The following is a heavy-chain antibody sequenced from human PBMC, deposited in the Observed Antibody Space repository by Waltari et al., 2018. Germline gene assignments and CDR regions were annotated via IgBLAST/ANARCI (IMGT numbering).Heavy chain of an antibody. CDR2: INDDGSRT. J-gene: IGHJ4*02. CDR1: GFPFSSHL. Sequence: EVQMVESGGGLVQPGGSLRLSCAASGFPFSSHLMHWVRQGPGKGLVGVGRINDDGSRTAYADAVKGRVTISRDNAKNILYLEMSSLTAEDTAVYYCGRESTTDWYVDHWGQGTLVTVSS. V-gene: IGHV3-74*01. CDR3: GRESTTDWYVDH. D-gene: IGHD3-9*01.